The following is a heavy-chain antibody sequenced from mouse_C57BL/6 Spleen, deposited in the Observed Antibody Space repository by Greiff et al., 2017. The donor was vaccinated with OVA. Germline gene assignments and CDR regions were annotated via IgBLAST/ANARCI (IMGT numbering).Heavy chain of an antibody. Sequence: VQLKQSGAELVRPGSSVKMSCKTSGYTFTSYGINWVKQRPGQGLEWIGYIYIGNGYTEYNEKFKGKATLTSDTSSSTAYMQLSSLTSEDSAIYFCARSRSLYYYGSSFLDYWGQGTTLTVSS. D-gene: IGHD1-1*01. J-gene: IGHJ2*01. V-gene: IGHV1-58*01. CDR1: GYTFTSYG. CDR2: IYIGNGYT. CDR3: ARSRSLYYYGSSFLDY.